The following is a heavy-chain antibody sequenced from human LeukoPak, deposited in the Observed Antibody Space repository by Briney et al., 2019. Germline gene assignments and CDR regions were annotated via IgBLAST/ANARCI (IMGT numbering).Heavy chain of an antibody. J-gene: IGHJ3*02. D-gene: IGHD3-10*01. CDR2: IKRDGSEK. CDR3: ARARDYGSGRANAFDI. Sequence: PGGSLRLSCAASGFTFSSYWMSWVRQAPGKGLGWVANIKRDGSEKYYVDSVKGRLTISRDNAENSLYLQMNSLRAEDTAVYYCARARDYGSGRANAFDIWGQGTMVTVSS. V-gene: IGHV3-7*05. CDR1: GFTFSSYW.